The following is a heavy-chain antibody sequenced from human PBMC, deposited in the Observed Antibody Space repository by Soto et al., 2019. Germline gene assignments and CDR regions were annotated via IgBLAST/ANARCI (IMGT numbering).Heavy chain of an antibody. J-gene: IGHJ4*02. CDR2: ITADGGGT. V-gene: IGHV3-23*01. CDR3: AKDRGGSGWPELDC. CDR1: GFTFSSYI. D-gene: IGHD6-19*01. Sequence: GGSLRLSCTASGFTFSSYIMNWVRQAPGKGLEWISTITADGGGTFYADSVKGRFTISRDNSKNTLYLQMDNLRAEDTALYYCAKDRGGSGWPELDCWGQGTQVTVSS.